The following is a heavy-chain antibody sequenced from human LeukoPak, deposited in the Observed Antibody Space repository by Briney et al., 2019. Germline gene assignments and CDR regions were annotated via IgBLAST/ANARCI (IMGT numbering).Heavy chain of an antibody. D-gene: IGHD3-3*01. J-gene: IGHJ6*02. V-gene: IGHV3-23*01. Sequence: GGSLRLSCAASGFTFSSYAMSWVRQAPGKGLEWVSGMSGSGETTYYADSVKGRFTILRDKSKNTLYLQMNSLRAEDTAVYYCAKPILHHGVYYYGMDVWGQGTTVTVSS. CDR2: MSGSGETT. CDR1: GFTFSSYA. CDR3: AKPILHHGVYYYGMDV.